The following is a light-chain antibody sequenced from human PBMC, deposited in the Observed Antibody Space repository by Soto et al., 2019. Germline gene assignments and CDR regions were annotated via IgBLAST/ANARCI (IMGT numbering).Light chain of an antibody. CDR3: QQYGSSPPYT. CDR1: QSVRNNY. CDR2: GSS. Sequence: EVVLTQSPGTLSLSPGERATLSCRASQSVRNNYLAWYQQKPGQSPKLLIFGSSDRATGIPDRFSGSGSGTDFTLTISRLEPEDFAVYSCQQYGSSPPYTFGQGTNLEIK. V-gene: IGKV3-20*01. J-gene: IGKJ2*01.